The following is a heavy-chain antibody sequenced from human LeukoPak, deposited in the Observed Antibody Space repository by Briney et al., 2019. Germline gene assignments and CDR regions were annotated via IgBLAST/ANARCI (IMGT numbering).Heavy chain of an antibody. CDR2: ISSSSSYI. Sequence: GGPLRLSCAASGFTFSSYAMSWVRQAPGKGLEWVSSISSSSSYIYYADSVKGRFTISRDNAKNSLYLQMNSLRAEDTAVYYCARVSKVSSLVVSNDYWGQGTLVTVSS. CDR3: ARVSKVSSLVVSNDY. CDR1: GFTFSSYA. J-gene: IGHJ4*02. V-gene: IGHV3-21*01. D-gene: IGHD3-22*01.